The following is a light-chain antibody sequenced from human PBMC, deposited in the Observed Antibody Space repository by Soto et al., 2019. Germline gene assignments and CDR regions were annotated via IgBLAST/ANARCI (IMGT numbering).Light chain of an antibody. J-gene: IGKJ1*01. V-gene: IGKV4-1*01. CDR3: QQYYRTPWT. CDR2: WAS. CDR1: QSVLYSSSNQNY. Sequence: DIVMTQSPDSLAVSLGERATVNCKSSQSVLYSSSNQNYLAWYQQKPGQPLKLLIYWASTRGPGVPDRFSGSVSGADFTLTISSLQAEDVAVYYCQQYYRTPWTFGQGTKVEIK.